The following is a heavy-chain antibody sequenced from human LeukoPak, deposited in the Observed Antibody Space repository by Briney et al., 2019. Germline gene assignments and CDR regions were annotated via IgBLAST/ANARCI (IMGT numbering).Heavy chain of an antibody. V-gene: IGHV1-2*02. J-gene: IGHJ4*02. CDR3: ARDQDAYYDSSGYYYGDLDY. Sequence: ASVKVSRKASGYTFTGYYMHWVRQAPGQGLEWMGWINPNSGGTNYAQKFQGRVTMTRDTSISTAYMELSRLRSDDTAVYYCARDQDAYYDSSGYYYGDLDYWGQGTLVTVSS. D-gene: IGHD3-22*01. CDR1: GYTFTGYY. CDR2: INPNSGGT.